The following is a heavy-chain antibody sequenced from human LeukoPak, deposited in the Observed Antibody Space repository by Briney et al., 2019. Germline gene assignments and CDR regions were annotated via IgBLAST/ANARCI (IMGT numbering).Heavy chain of an antibody. CDR3: AKEAGSRYSTGWHYFDN. D-gene: IGHD6-19*01. Sequence: GGSLRLSCAASGLTFSNYAMHWVRQAPGKGLEWVAFIRYDGSNKYFADSVKGRFTISRDNSKNTLYLQMNSLRAEDTAVYYCAKEAGSRYSTGWHYFDNWGRGTLVTVSS. CDR1: GLTFSNYA. J-gene: IGHJ4*02. V-gene: IGHV3-30*02. CDR2: IRYDGSNK.